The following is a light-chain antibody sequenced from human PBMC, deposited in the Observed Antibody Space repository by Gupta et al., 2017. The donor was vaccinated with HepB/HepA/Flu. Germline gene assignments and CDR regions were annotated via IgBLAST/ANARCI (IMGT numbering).Light chain of an antibody. Sequence: DIVMTQSPLSLPVTPGEPASISCKSSQSLLHSNGYNYLDWYLQKPGQSPQLLIYLGSNRASGVNDRFSGSGEGTDFTLKISRGEAEDVGVYYCMQALQNQGFFTFGHGTKVDIK. J-gene: IGKJ3*01. CDR2: LGS. CDR1: QSLLHSNGYNY. V-gene: IGKV2-28*01. CDR3: MQALQNQGFFT.